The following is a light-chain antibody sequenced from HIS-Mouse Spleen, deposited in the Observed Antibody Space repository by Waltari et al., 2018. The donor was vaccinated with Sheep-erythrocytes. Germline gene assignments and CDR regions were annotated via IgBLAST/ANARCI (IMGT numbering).Light chain of an antibody. CDR3: CSYAGSYNHV. J-gene: IGLJ1*01. CDR1: SSDVGGYNY. CDR2: DVS. Sequence: QSALTQPRSVSGSPGQSVTISCTGTSSDVGGYNYVSWYQQHPGKAPKLMIYDVSKRPSGVPDRFSGSKSGNTASLTISGLQGEDEDDYYCCSYAGSYNHVFATGTKVTVL. V-gene: IGLV2-11*01.